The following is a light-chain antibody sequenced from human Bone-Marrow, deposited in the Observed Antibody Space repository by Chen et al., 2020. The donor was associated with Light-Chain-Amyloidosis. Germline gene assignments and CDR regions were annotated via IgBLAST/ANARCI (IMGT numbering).Light chain of an antibody. CDR2: YDS. CDR3: QVWDSGNESGV. Sequence: SYVLTQPPSVSVAPGKTSWITCGGDNIGSKSVHWYQHKPGQAPVLVIYYDSDRPSGIPERFSASNSGNTATLTISRVEAGDEADYCCQVWDSGNESGVFGGGTKLTVL. J-gene: IGLJ2*01. CDR1: NIGSKS. V-gene: IGLV3-21*04.